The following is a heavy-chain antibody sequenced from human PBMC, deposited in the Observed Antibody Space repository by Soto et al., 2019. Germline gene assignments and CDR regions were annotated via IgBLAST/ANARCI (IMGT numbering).Heavy chain of an antibody. CDR1: GYTFTSYG. D-gene: IGHD2-21*02. CDR3: ARGTLSRDLRYYYYMDF. V-gene: IGHV1-18*01. J-gene: IGHJ6*03. Sequence: AAVKVSCKASGYTFTSYGISWVRQAPGQGLEWMGWISAYNGNTNYAQKLQGRVTMTTDTSTSTAYMELRSLRSDDTAVYYCARGTLSRDLRYYYYMDFWGKGTTVTVSS. CDR2: ISAYNGNT.